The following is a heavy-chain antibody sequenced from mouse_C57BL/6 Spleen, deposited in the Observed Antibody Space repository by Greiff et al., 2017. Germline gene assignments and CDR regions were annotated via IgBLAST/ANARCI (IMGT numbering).Heavy chain of an antibody. CDR3: AREPPFAY. CDR1: GYSITSGYY. CDR2: ISYDGSN. J-gene: IGHJ3*01. Sequence: DVKLQESGPGLVKPSQSLSLTCSVTGYSITSGYYWNWIRQFPGNKLEWMGYISYDGSNNYNPSLKNRISITRDTSKNQFFLKLNSVTTEDTATYYCAREPPFAYWGQGTLVTVSA. V-gene: IGHV3-6*01.